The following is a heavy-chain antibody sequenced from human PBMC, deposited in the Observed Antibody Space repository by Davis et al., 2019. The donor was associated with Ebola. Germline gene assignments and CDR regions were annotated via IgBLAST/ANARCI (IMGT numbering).Heavy chain of an antibody. CDR3: ARVYCSGGNCYSAYYYDLDV. CDR2: IYFCGST. J-gene: IGHJ6*02. Sequence: MPSETLSLTCAVYGGSFSGYYWSWICQPPGNGLGWFWYIYFCGSTNYNPSLKSRVTISVDTSKNQFSLKLTPVTAADTAVYYCARVYCSGGNCYSAYYYDLDVWGQGTTVTVSS. V-gene: IGHV4-34*01. CDR1: GGSFSGYY. D-gene: IGHD2-15*01.